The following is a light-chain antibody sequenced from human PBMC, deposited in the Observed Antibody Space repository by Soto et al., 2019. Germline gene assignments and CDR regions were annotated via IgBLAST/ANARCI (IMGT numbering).Light chain of an antibody. CDR1: HSVNSY. Sequence: EIVLTQSPATLSLSPGDRATLSCRASHSVNSYLAWYQQKPGQAPRLLIYDASNRATGIPARFSGSGSGTDFTLTISSLEPEDFAVYYCQQRSNWPLTFGQGTRLDIK. CDR3: QQRSNWPLT. CDR2: DAS. V-gene: IGKV3-11*01. J-gene: IGKJ5*01.